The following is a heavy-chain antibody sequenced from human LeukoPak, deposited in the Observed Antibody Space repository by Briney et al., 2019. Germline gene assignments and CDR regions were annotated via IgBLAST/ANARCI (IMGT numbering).Heavy chain of an antibody. CDR2: IYYSGNT. Sequence: SETLSLTCTVSGGSISSYYWNWIRQPPGKGLEWIGSIYYSGNTNYSPSLKSRVTISLDTSENQLSLKLSSVTPADTAVYYCARGYCTNGACHAHFDYWGQGTLVTVSS. CDR3: ARGYCTNGACHAHFDY. CDR1: GGSISSYY. V-gene: IGHV4-59*01. D-gene: IGHD2-8*01. J-gene: IGHJ4*02.